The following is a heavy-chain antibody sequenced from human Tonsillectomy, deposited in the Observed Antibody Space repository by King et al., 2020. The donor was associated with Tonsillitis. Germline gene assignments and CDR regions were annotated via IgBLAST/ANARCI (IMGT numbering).Heavy chain of an antibody. CDR1: GYTFTSYY. CDR2: INPSGGST. D-gene: IGHD3-10*01. Sequence: QLVQSGAEVKKPGASVKVSCKASGYTFTSYYMHWVRQAPGQGLEWMGIINPSGGSTSYAQKFQGRVTMTRDTSTSTVYMELSSLRSEDTAVYYCARSGLLLWFGALSGTSWFDPWGQGTLVTVSS. J-gene: IGHJ5*02. V-gene: IGHV1-46*01. CDR3: ARSGLLLWFGALSGTSWFDP.